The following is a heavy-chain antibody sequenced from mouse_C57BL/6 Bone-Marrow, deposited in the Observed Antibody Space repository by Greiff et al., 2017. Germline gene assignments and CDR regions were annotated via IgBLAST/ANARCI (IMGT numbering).Heavy chain of an antibody. J-gene: IGHJ3*01. V-gene: IGHV1-69*01. D-gene: IGHD2-3*01. CDR2: IDPSDSYT. Sequence: VKLQQPGAELVMPGASVKLSCKASGYTFTSYWMHWVKQRPGQGLEWIGEIDPSDSYTNYNQKFKGKSTLTVDKSSSTAYMQLSSLTSEDSAVYYCAREGGYYAWFAYWGQGTLVTVSA. CDR3: AREGGYYAWFAY. CDR1: GYTFTSYW.